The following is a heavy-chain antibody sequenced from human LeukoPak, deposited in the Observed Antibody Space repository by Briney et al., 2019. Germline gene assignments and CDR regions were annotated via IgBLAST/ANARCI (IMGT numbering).Heavy chain of an antibody. J-gene: IGHJ4*02. CDR1: GFTFSDAW. V-gene: IGHV3-15*01. CDR2: IQRKTDGGTT. CDR3: TTASSYIRGLAGFDS. Sequence: GGSLRLSCAASGFTFSDAWMSWVRQSPGKGLEWVGRIQRKTDGGTTDYGACVKGRFSISRDDSKDTLYLQMNSLRTEDTGVYYCTTASSYIRGLAGFDSWGQGTLVTVSS. D-gene: IGHD6-19*01.